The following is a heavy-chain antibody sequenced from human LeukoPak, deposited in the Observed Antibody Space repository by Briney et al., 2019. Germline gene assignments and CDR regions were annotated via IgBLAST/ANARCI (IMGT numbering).Heavy chain of an antibody. V-gene: IGHV3-48*03. J-gene: IGHJ4*02. Sequence: GGSLRLSCAASGFTFSSHEMNWVRQAPGKGLEWISYISGSGSTIYYADSVKGRFTISRDNAKSALYLQMNSLRAEDTAVYYCARVYDFWSGYYRDYWGQGTLVTVSS. CDR1: GFTFSSHE. CDR3: ARVYDFWSGYYRDY. CDR2: ISGSGSTI. D-gene: IGHD3-3*01.